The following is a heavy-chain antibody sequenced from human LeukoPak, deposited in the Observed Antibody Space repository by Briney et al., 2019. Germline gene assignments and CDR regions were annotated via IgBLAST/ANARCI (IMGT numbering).Heavy chain of an antibody. D-gene: IGHD2-2*01. Sequence: ASVKVSCKASGYTFTSYYMHWVRQAPGQGLEWMGIINPSGGSTSYAQKFQGRVTMIRDTSTSTVYMELSSLRSEDTAVYYCARDQGRIDIVVVPVGWYMDVWGKGTTVTVSS. J-gene: IGHJ6*03. V-gene: IGHV1-46*01. CDR2: INPSGGST. CDR1: GYTFTSYY. CDR3: ARDQGRIDIVVVPVGWYMDV.